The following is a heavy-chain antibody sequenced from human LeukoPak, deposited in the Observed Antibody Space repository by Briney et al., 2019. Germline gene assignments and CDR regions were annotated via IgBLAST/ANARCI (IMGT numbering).Heavy chain of an antibody. CDR1: GGSISSGGYY. Sequence: PSETLSLTCTVSGGSISSGGYYWSWIRQHPGKGLEWIGYIYYSGSTYYNPSLKSRVTISVDTSKNQFSLKLSSVTAADTAVYYCARHYSSSASVDYWGQGTLVTVSS. V-gene: IGHV4-31*03. J-gene: IGHJ4*02. D-gene: IGHD6-6*01. CDR3: ARHYSSSASVDY. CDR2: IYYSGST.